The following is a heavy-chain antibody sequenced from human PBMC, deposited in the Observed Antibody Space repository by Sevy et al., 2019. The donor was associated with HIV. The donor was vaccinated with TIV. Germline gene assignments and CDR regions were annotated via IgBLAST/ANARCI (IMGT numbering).Heavy chain of an antibody. Sequence: GGSLRLSCAASGFNFSIYGMHWVRQAPGKGLEWVAFIRYDGSTKYYAESVKGRFIISRDNSKDTLYLQMNSLRGDDTSLYYCAKGLGMVQGALLSDDVWGQGTMVTVSS. V-gene: IGHV3-30*02. CDR1: GFNFSIYG. CDR2: IRYDGSTK. D-gene: IGHD3-10*01. CDR3: AKGLGMVQGALLSDDV. J-gene: IGHJ3*01.